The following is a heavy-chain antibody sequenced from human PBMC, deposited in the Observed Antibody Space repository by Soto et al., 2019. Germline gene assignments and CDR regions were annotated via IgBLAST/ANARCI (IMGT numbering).Heavy chain of an antibody. V-gene: IGHV1-69*02. CDR2: VIPILGIA. Sequence: QVQLVQSGAEVKKPGSSVKVSCKASGGTFSSYIISWVRQAPGQGLEWMGRVIPILGIANYAQKFQGRVTLTADKSTSTAYMELSSLRSDDTAVYYCARFPQTAIVGAAYFDYWGQGTLVTVSS. D-gene: IGHD1-26*01. CDR1: GGTFSSYI. CDR3: ARFPQTAIVGAAYFDY. J-gene: IGHJ4*02.